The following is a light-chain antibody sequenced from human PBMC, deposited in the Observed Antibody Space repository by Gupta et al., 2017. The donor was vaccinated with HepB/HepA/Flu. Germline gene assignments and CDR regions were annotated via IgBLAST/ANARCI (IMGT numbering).Light chain of an antibody. CDR2: GAS. Sequence: LVLTQSPGTLSLSPGETATLSCRASQSVSSSYLAWYQQKPGQAPRLLIYGASSRDTGIPDRFSGSGSGTDFTLTISRLEPEDFAVYYCQQYGSYPFTFGQGTQVEIK. CDR1: QSVSSSY. CDR3: QQYGSYPFT. V-gene: IGKV3-20*01. J-gene: IGKJ5*01.